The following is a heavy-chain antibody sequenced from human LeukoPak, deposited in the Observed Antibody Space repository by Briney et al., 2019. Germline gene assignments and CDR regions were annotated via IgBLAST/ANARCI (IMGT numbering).Heavy chain of an antibody. CDR1: GYTFTGYY. D-gene: IGHD3-10*01. Sequence: ASVKVSCKASGYTFTGYYMHWVRQAPGQGLEWMGWINPNSGGTNYAQKFQDRVTMTRDTSISTAYMELSRLRSDDTAVYYCARDYGREDDAFDIWGQGTMVTVSS. J-gene: IGHJ3*02. CDR3: ARDYGREDDAFDI. CDR2: INPNSGGT. V-gene: IGHV1-2*02.